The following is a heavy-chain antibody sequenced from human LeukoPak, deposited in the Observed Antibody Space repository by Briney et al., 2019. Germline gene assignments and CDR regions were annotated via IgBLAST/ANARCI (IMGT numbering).Heavy chain of an antibody. D-gene: IGHD3-22*01. V-gene: IGHV3-49*03. CDR3: TRAPGGYKVNAFDI. Sequence: GGSLRLSCTASGFTFGDYAMSWFRQAPGKGLEWVGFIRSKAYGGTTEYAASVKGRFTISRDDSKSIAYLQMNSLKTEDTAVYYCTRAPGGYKVNAFDIWGQEAMVTVSS. CDR2: IRSKAYGGTT. CDR1: GFTFGDYA. J-gene: IGHJ3*02.